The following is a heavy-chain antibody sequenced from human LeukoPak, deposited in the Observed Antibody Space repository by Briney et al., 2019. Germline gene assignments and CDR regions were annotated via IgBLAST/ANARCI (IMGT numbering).Heavy chain of an antibody. D-gene: IGHD6-13*01. CDR1: GFTFSSYW. J-gene: IGHJ1*01. CDR3: AQNLVAAAGDH. V-gene: IGHV3-7*01. CDR2: IKPDGSVG. Sequence: PGGSLRLPCAASGFTFSSYWMTWVRQAPGKGLEWVANIKPDGSVGYYVDSVRGRFIISRDNAGNSLYLQMNSLRVEDTAVYYCAQNLVAAAGDHWGQGTLLIVSS.